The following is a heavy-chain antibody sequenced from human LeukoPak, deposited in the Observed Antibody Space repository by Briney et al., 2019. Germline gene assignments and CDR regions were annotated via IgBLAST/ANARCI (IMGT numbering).Heavy chain of an antibody. CDR2: INPNSGGT. Sequence: ASVKVSCKASGYTFTGYYMHWVRQAPGQGLEWMGWINPNSGGTNYAQKFQGRVTMTRDTSISTAYMELSRLRSDDTAEYYCARNVVPRGYSSPAPGATNWFDPWGQGTLVTVPS. V-gene: IGHV1-2*02. J-gene: IGHJ5*02. CDR3: ARNVVPRGYSSPAPGATNWFDP. D-gene: IGHD6-13*01. CDR1: GYTFTGYY.